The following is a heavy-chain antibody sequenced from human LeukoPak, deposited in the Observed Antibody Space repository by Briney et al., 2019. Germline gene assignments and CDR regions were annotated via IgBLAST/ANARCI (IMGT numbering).Heavy chain of an antibody. CDR2: INPSGGST. D-gene: IGHD3-10*01. J-gene: IGHJ4*02. V-gene: IGHV1-46*01. CDR1: RYTFTSYY. CDR3: ARDAAFGELVI. Sequence: ASVKVSCKASRYTFTSYYMHWVRQAPGQGLEWMGIINPSGGSTSYAQKFQGRVTMTRDTSTSTVYMELSSLRSEDTAVYYCARDAAFGELVIWGQGTLVTVSS.